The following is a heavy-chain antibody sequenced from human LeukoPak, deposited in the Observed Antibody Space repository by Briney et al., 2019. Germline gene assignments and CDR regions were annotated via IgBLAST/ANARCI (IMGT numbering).Heavy chain of an antibody. CDR1: GYNFTNYW. Sequence: GESLKISCEGSGYNFTNYWIGWVCQMPGKGLEWMGIIYPGDSDTRYSPSFQGQVTISADKSISTAYLQWSSLKASDTAMYYCARHAMVTAIPATPASYYYYGMDVWGQGTTVTVSS. J-gene: IGHJ6*02. CDR2: IYPGDSDT. V-gene: IGHV5-51*01. D-gene: IGHD2-21*02. CDR3: ARHAMVTAIPATPASYYYYGMDV.